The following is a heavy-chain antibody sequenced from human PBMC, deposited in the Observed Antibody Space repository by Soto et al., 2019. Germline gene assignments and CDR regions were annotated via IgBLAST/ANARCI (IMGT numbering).Heavy chain of an antibody. V-gene: IGHV3-23*01. Sequence: GSLRLSCAVSGFTFSTYAMSWVRQAPGKGLEWVSAISGSGGNTFYADSVKGRFTISRDNSINTLYLQMNSLRTEDTAVYFCARDNRGTFDYWGQGALVTVSS. D-gene: IGHD7-27*01. CDR1: GFTFSTYA. CDR3: ARDNRGTFDY. CDR2: ISGSGGNT. J-gene: IGHJ4*02.